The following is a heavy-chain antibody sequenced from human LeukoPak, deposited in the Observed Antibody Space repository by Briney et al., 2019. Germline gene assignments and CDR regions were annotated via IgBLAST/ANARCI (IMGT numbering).Heavy chain of an antibody. J-gene: IGHJ4*02. CDR3: AREYYDSSGYYETLDPYFDY. CDR1: GFTFSSYS. Sequence: PGGSPRLSCAASGFTFSSYSMNWVRQAPGKGLEWVSSISSSSSYIYYADSVKGRFTISRDNAKNSLYLQMNSLRAEDTAVYYCAREYYDSSGYYETLDPYFDYWGQGTLVTVSS. V-gene: IGHV3-21*01. D-gene: IGHD3-22*01. CDR2: ISSSSSYI.